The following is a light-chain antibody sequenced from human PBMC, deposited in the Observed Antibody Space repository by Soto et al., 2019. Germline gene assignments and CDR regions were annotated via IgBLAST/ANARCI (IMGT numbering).Light chain of an antibody. V-gene: IGKV4-1*01. J-gene: IGKJ1*01. CDR2: WAS. CDR1: QSVLYSSNNKNY. Sequence: DIVMTQSPDSLAVSLGERATINCKSSQSVLYSSNNKNYLAWYQQKPGQAPKLLIYWASTRESGVPDRFSGSGSGTYFTLTISSLQAEDVAVYYCQQYHTSPWTFGQGTKVELK. CDR3: QQYHTSPWT.